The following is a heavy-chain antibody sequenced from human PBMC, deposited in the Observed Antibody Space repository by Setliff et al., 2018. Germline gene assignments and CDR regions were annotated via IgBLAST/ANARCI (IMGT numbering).Heavy chain of an antibody. V-gene: IGHV3-23*01. CDR2: ISGSAQTT. D-gene: IGHD2-21*02. CDR1: GFTFSSYA. CDR3: TRDEKSYCGGDCYSGYFDY. Sequence: PGGSLRLSCAASGFTFSSYAITWVRQAPGKGLEWVSMISGSAQTTYYADSVKGRFTISRDNSKNTLYLQMNSLKTEDTAVYYCTRDEKSYCGGDCYSGYFDYWGQGTLVTVSS. J-gene: IGHJ4*02.